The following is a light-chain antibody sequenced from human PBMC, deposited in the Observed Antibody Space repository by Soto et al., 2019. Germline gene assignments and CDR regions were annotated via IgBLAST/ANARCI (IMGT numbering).Light chain of an antibody. V-gene: IGKV2-30*01. J-gene: IGKJ1*01. CDR3: MQGTYWPPWT. CDR2: KVS. Sequence: DVVLTQSPLSLPVTLGQPASISCRSSQSLVDSDGNTYLNWFQQRPGQSPRRLIYKVSNRDSGVPDRFSGSGSGTDLSLKISRGEAEDVGVYYCMQGTYWPPWTFGQGTKVEIK. CDR1: QSLVDSDGNTY.